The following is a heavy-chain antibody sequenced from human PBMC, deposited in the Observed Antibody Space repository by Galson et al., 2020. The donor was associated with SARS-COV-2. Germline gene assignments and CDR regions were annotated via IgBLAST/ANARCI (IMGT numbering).Heavy chain of an antibody. Sequence: ASVKVSCKASGYTFTSYYMHWVRQAPGQGLEWMGIINPSGGSTSYAQKFQGRVTMTRDTSTSTVYMELSSLRSEDTAVYYCARDPTVTTHLGDYLYYYYGMDVWGQGTTVTVCS. J-gene: IGHJ6*02. CDR1: GYTFTSYY. V-gene: IGHV1-46*01. CDR2: INPSGGST. D-gene: IGHD4-4*01. CDR3: ARDPTVTTHLGDYLYYYYGMDV.